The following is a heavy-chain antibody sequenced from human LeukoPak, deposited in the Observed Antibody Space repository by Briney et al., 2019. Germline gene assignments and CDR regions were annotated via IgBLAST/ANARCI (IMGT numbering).Heavy chain of an antibody. CDR2: IKQDGSEK. CDR1: GFTFSSYW. D-gene: IGHD3-10*01. J-gene: IGHJ4*02. CDR3: ARAPMVRGVIMAFDY. Sequence: GGSLRLSCAASGFTFSSYWMSWVRQAPGKGLEWVANIKQDGSEKYYVDSVKGRFTISRDNAKNSLYLQMSSLRAEDTAVYYCARAPMVRGVIMAFDYWGQGTLVTVSS. V-gene: IGHV3-7*03.